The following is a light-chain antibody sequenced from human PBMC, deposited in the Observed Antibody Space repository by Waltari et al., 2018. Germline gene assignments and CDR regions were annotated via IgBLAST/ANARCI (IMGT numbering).Light chain of an antibody. Sequence: QSALTQPASVSGSSGQSITISCTGSSSDVGRYDSVSWYQQLPGKAPKLIIFDVRGRPSGVSNRFSGSKSGNTASLTISGLQAEDEADYYCASYTYSSNVVFGGGTKVTV. V-gene: IGLV2-14*03. CDR2: DVR. CDR1: SSDVGRYDS. CDR3: ASYTYSSNVV. J-gene: IGLJ2*01.